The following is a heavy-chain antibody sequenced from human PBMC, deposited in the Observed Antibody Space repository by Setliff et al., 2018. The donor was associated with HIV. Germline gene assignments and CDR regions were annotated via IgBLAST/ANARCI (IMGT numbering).Heavy chain of an antibody. J-gene: IGHJ4*02. D-gene: IGHD3-10*01. CDR1: GDIPRHYG. V-gene: IGHV1-69*13. CDR3: GRGVLYGLSEY. CDR2: VIPVFGEP. Sequence: SVKVSCKASGDIPRHYGFNWVRQAPGQGLEWVGSVIPVFGEPHYAQRFQGRVTITADRSSNAAYMEIMSLRSDDTATYYCGRGVLYGLSEYWGPGSLVTVSS.